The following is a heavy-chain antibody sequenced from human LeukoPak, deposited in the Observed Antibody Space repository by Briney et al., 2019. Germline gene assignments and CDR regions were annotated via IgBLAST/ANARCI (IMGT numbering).Heavy chain of an antibody. D-gene: IGHD6-13*01. CDR2: IYYSGST. V-gene: IGHV4-39*07. J-gene: IGHJ4*02. CDR3: ARGIAAAGTHDY. Sequence: PSETLSLTCTVSGGSISSSSYYWGWIRQPPGKGLEWIGSIYYSGSTYYNPSLKSRVTVSVDTSKNQFSLKLSSVTAADTAVYYCARGIAAAGTHDYWGQGTLVTVPS. CDR1: GGSISSSSYY.